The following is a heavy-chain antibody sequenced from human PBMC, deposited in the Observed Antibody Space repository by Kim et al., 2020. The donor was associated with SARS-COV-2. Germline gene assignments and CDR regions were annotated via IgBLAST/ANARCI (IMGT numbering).Heavy chain of an antibody. J-gene: IGHJ4*02. V-gene: IGHV4-39*07. CDR3: ASAYYDILTGYFY. Sequence: YSPSLKSRVTISVDTSKNQFSLKLSSVTAADTAVYYCASAYYDILTGYFYWGQGTLVTVSS. D-gene: IGHD3-9*01.